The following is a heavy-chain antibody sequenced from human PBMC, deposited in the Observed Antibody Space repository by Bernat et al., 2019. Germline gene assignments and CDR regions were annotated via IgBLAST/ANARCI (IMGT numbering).Heavy chain of an antibody. Sequence: EVHLVESGGGLVQPGGSLRLSCAASGFTFTTYWMSWVRQAPGKGLEWVVNINQDGSEKYYVDSVKGRFTIFRDNAKNSLYLRMNSLRADDTAVFYCATDLSRGDEGYWGQGTLVTVSS. D-gene: IGHD4-17*01. J-gene: IGHJ4*02. V-gene: IGHV3-7*03. CDR3: ATDLSRGDEGY. CDR2: INQDGSEK. CDR1: GFTFTTYW.